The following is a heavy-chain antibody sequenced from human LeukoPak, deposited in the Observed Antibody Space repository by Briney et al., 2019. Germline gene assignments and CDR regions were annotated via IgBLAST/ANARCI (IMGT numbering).Heavy chain of an antibody. CDR2: ISYDGSNK. J-gene: IGHJ2*01. CDR1: GFTFRSYA. Sequence: PGRSLRLSCAASGFTFRSYAMHWVRQAPGKGLEWVAVISYDGSNKYYADSVKGRFTISRDNSKNTLFLQMNSLRAEDTAVYYCARSRLSEGDDYGDFEALDWYFDLWGRGTLVTVAS. V-gene: IGHV3-30*14. CDR3: ARSRLSEGDDYGDFEALDWYFDL. D-gene: IGHD4-17*01.